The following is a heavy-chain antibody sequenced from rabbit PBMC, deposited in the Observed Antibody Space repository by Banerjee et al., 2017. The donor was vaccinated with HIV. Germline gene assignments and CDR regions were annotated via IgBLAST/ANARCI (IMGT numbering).Heavy chain of an antibody. V-gene: IGHV1S40*01. D-gene: IGHD6-1*01. CDR3: AREGYRYGDGTGISL. CDR1: GFSFSSGYD. Sequence: QSLEESGGDLVKPGASLTLTCTASGFSFSSGYDMCWVRQAPGKGLEWIACIGAGSSGSSYYASWVNGRFTISKTSSTTVTLQMTSLTAADTATYFCAREGYRYGDGTGISLWGQGTLVTVS. CDR2: IGAGSSGSS. J-gene: IGHJ3*01.